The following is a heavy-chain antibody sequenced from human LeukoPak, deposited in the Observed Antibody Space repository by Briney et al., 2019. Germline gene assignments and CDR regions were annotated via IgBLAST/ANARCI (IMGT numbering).Heavy chain of an antibody. J-gene: IGHJ4*02. CDR2: IYYSGST. D-gene: IGHD3-22*01. CDR1: GGSISSGGYY. Sequence: SETLSLTCTVSGGSISSGGYYWSWIRQHPGKGLEWIGYIYYSGSTYYNPSLKSRVTISVDTSKNQFSLKLSSVTAADPAVYYCARDYYDSSGYYFDYWGQGTLVTVSS. V-gene: IGHV4-31*03. CDR3: ARDYYDSSGYYFDY.